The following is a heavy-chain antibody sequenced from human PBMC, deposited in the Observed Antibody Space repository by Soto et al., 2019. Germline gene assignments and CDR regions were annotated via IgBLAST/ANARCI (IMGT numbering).Heavy chain of an antibody. V-gene: IGHV3-23*01. CDR1: GFTFSSYA. CDR2: ISGSGGST. D-gene: IGHD3-16*02. J-gene: IGHJ4*02. Sequence: EVQLLESGGGLVQPGGSLRLSCAASGFTFSSYAMSWVRQAPGKGLEWVSAISGSGGSTYYADSVKVRFTISRDNSKNTLYLQMNSLRAEDTAVYYCAKDGHDYIWGSYRFLPYYFDYWGQGTLVTVSS. CDR3: AKDGHDYIWGSYRFLPYYFDY.